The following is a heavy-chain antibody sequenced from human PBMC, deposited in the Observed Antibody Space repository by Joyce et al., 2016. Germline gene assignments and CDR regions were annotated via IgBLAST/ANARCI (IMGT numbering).Heavy chain of an antibody. D-gene: IGHD2-8*01. Sequence: EVQLLESGGGLVQPGGSLRLSCAGSGFTFRGYAMSWVRQAPGKGLEWVSGISGSDGITHYADAVKGGFTISRDNSKNTLYLQMTRLRADETAVYYCGRGFGVFDYWGQGTLVTVSS. CDR3: GRGFGVFDY. J-gene: IGHJ4*02. CDR1: GFTFRGYA. V-gene: IGHV3-23*01. CDR2: ISGSDGIT.